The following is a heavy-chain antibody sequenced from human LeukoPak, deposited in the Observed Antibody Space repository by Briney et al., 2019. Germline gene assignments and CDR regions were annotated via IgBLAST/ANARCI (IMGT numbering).Heavy chain of an antibody. CDR1: GFTFSSYS. J-gene: IGHJ6*03. V-gene: IGHV3-9*01. CDR2: ISWNSGSI. Sequence: PGGSLRLSCAASGFTFSSYSMTWVRQAPGKGLEWVSGISWNSGSIGYADSVKGRFTISRDNAKNSLYLQMNSLRAEDTALYYCAKAMVRGVIISMDVWGKGTTVTISS. D-gene: IGHD3-10*01. CDR3: AKAMVRGVIISMDV.